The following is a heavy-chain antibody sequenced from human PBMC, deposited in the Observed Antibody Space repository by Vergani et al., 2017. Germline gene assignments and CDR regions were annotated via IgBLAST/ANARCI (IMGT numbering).Heavy chain of an antibody. CDR1: GYSFTSYW. CDR2: IYPGDSDT. CDR3: ARLAYYDSSGYYYAEDY. V-gene: IGHV5-51*01. Sequence: EVQLVQSGAEVKKPGESLKISCKGSGYSFTSYWIGWVRQMPGKGLGWMGIIYPGDSDTRYSPSFQGQVTISADKSISTAYLQWSSLKASDTAMYYCARLAYYDSSGYYYAEDYWGQGTLVTDSS. D-gene: IGHD3-22*01. J-gene: IGHJ4*02.